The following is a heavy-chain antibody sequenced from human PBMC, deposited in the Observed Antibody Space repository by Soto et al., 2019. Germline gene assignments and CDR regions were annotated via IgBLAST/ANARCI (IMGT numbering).Heavy chain of an antibody. Sequence: QVQLQESGPGLVKPSETLSLTCTVSGGSITSHYCSWFRQPPGKGLEWIGYIHHTGSTAYNPSLISRVTMSVDTPKSRFSLMVNSVTATDTAVYYCARQGFGDLHGLVDVWGQGTTVTVSS. J-gene: IGHJ6*02. CDR3: ARQGFGDLHGLVDV. D-gene: IGHD3-10*01. CDR1: GGSITSHY. CDR2: IHHTGST. V-gene: IGHV4-59*08.